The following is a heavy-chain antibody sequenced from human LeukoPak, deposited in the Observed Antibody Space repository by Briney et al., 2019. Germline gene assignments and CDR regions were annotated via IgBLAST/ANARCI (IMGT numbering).Heavy chain of an antibody. CDR2: ISGSGGST. CDR1: GFTFSNHA. Sequence: GGSLRLSCAASGFTFSNHAMSWVRQAPGKGLEWVSAISGSGGSTYYADSVKGRFTISRDNSKNTLYLQMDSLRAEDTAIYYCAKYYYDSNGYRIDYWGQGTLVTVSS. V-gene: IGHV3-23*01. J-gene: IGHJ4*02. CDR3: AKYYYDSNGYRIDY. D-gene: IGHD3-22*01.